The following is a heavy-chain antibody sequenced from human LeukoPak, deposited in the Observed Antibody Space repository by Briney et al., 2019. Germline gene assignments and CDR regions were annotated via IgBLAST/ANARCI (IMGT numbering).Heavy chain of an antibody. D-gene: IGHD3-9*01. J-gene: IGHJ6*04. CDR3: ARAIYDILTGYGPDYYGMDV. Sequence: GSVKVSCNASGYTFTGYYMHWVRQAPGQGLEWMGWINPNSGGTNYAQKFQGWVTMTRDTSISTAYMELSRLRSDDTAVYYCARAIYDILTGYGPDYYGMDVWGKGTTVTVSS. V-gene: IGHV1-2*04. CDR1: GYTFTGYY. CDR2: INPNSGGT.